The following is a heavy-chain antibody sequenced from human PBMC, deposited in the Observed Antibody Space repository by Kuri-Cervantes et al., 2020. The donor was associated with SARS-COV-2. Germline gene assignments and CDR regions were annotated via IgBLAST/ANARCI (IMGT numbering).Heavy chain of an antibody. D-gene: IGHD2-2*01. CDR2: INHRGST. CDR3: ARGREGVVPATILGLGYFLYFSMDV. J-gene: IGHJ6*03. Sequence: SETLSLTCAGFGGSFSGYYWSWIRQSPGKGLEWIGKINHRGSTNYNPSLSSRVTISVDMSKNQFSLRLSSVTAADTAMYYCARGREGVVPATILGLGYFLYFSMDVWGKGTSVTVSS. CDR1: GGSFSGYY. V-gene: IGHV4-34*01.